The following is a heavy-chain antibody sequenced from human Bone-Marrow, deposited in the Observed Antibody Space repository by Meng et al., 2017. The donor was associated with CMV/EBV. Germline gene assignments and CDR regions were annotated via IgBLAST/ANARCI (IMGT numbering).Heavy chain of an antibody. J-gene: IGHJ6*02. CDR1: GFTFSSYA. V-gene: IGHV3-23*01. CDR3: ARDLGEYYDFRSAYYYYGMDV. Sequence: GESLKISCAASGFTFSSYAMAWVRQAPGKGLEWVSGISGGGGSSFHADSVKGRFTISRDNSKNTLFLQMSSLRAEDTAVYYCARDLGEYYDFRSAYYYYGMDVWGQGTTVTVSS. CDR2: ISGGGGSS. D-gene: IGHD3-3*01.